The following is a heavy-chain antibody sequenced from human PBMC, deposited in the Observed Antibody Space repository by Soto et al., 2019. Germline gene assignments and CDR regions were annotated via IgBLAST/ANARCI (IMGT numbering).Heavy chain of an antibody. Sequence: SETLSLTCTFSCGSVISGSYYWSWIRQPPGKGLEWIGYIYYSESTNHNPSLKSRVIISIDTSKNQFSLKLSSVTAADTAVYYCARVRQLWGGSYYFDFWGQGALVTVSS. V-gene: IGHV4-61*01. CDR3: ARVRQLWGGSYYFDF. CDR2: IYYSEST. D-gene: IGHD3-16*01. CDR1: CGSVISGSYY. J-gene: IGHJ4*02.